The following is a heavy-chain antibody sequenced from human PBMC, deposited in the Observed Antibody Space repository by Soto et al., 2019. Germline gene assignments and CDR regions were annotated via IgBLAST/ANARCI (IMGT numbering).Heavy chain of an antibody. CDR1: GFTFSSYS. CDR2: ISTRSTYT. Sequence: SLRLSCAASGFTFSSYSMNWVRQTPGKGLEWISYISTRSTYTNYADSVKGRFTISRDNTKNSLYLQMDSLRVEDTAVYYCARDLAWKRGKVGRYYYGMDVWGQGTTVTVSS. V-gene: IGHV3-21*05. CDR3: ARDLAWKRGKVGRYYYGMDV. J-gene: IGHJ6*02. D-gene: IGHD1-1*01.